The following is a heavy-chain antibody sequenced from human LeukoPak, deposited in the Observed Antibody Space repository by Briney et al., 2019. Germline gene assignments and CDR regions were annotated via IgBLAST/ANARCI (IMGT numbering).Heavy chain of an antibody. CDR2: ISISNTI. V-gene: IGHV3-48*02. CDR3: ARSYSHSNYFDP. J-gene: IGHJ5*02. Sequence: GGSLRLSCAASGFTFSSYSMNWVRQAPGKGLEWISYISISNTIYYADSVKGRFTISRDNAKNSLYLQMNSLRDEDTAVYYCARSYSHSNYFDPWGQGTLVTVSS. D-gene: IGHD4-11*01. CDR1: GFTFSSYS.